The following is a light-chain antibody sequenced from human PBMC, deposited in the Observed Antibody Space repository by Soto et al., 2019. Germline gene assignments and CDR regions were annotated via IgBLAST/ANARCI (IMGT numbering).Light chain of an antibody. CDR1: QSVSGN. CDR2: DAS. V-gene: IGKV3-15*01. J-gene: IGKJ1*01. CDR3: QQYKNWPGT. Sequence: EVVRTEYPATLSVSPGERATLSCRASQSVSGNLAWYQQKPGQAPRLLIYDASTRATGIPARFSGSGSGTEFTLTISSLQSEDFAVYYCQQYKNWPGTFGQGTKVEIK.